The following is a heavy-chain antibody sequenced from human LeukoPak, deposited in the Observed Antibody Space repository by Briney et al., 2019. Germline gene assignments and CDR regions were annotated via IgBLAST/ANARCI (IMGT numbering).Heavy chain of an antibody. CDR2: ISGSGDGA. CDR1: GFTFSTYA. Sequence: GGSLRLSCAASGFTFSTYAMSWVRQAPGKGLQWVSLISGSGDGAHYADSVKGRFTISRDNSKNTVYLQMTNLRAEDTAVYYCAKGYIQLWGFDYWGQGTLVTVSS. CDR3: AKGYIQLWGFDY. J-gene: IGHJ4*02. V-gene: IGHV3-23*01. D-gene: IGHD2-2*02.